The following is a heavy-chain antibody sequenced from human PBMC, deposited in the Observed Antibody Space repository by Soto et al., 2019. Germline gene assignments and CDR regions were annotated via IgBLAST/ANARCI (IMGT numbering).Heavy chain of an antibody. Sequence: GGSLRLSCAASGFTFSSYWMHWVRQAPGEGLVWVSRINSDGSRITYADSVKGRFTISRDSAKNTVYLQMNSLRVEDTAVYYCTRDSVGSSWPHPCDYWGQGTLVPVSS. CDR3: TRDSVGSSWPHPCDY. D-gene: IGHD6-13*01. J-gene: IGHJ4*02. V-gene: IGHV3-74*01. CDR1: GFTFSSYW. CDR2: INSDGSRI.